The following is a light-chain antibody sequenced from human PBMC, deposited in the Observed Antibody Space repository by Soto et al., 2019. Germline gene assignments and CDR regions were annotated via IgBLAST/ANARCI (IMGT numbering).Light chain of an antibody. Sequence: QSALTQPASVSGSPGQSITISCTATSSDFGSYNFVSWFQQHPGKAPRLMIHEVTNRPSGVSNRFSGSKSGNTASLTISGLQAEDEADYYCSSFTTTNTCVFGGGTKLTVL. CDR3: SSFTTTNTCV. J-gene: IGLJ3*02. V-gene: IGLV2-14*01. CDR2: EVT. CDR1: SSDFGSYNF.